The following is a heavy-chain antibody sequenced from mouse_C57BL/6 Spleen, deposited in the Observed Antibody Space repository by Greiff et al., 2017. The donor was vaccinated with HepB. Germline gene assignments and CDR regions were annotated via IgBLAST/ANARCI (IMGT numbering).Heavy chain of an antibody. CDR2: ISSGSSTI. D-gene: IGHD1-1*01. Sequence: EVQLKESGGGLVKPGGSLKLSCAASGFTFSDYGMHWVRQAPEKGLEWVAYISSGSSTIYYADTVKGRFTISRDNAKNTLFLQMTSLRSEDTAMYYCANHYGSPAWFAYWGQGTLVTVSA. J-gene: IGHJ3*01. CDR3: ANHYGSPAWFAY. CDR1: GFTFSDYG. V-gene: IGHV5-17*01.